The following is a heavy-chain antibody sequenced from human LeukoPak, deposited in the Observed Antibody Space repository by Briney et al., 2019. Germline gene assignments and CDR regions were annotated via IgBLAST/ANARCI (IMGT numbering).Heavy chain of an antibody. CDR1: GFSFSSYG. CDR2: IRFDGSEK. D-gene: IGHD2-21*02. Sequence: GGSLRLSCVASGFSFSSYGMHWVRRAPGKGLEWMTFIRFDGSEKYYADSVKGRFTISRDNSKNTLYLQMNSLRPEDTAVYYCAKDRTAYAYYFESWGQGTLVTVSS. CDR3: AKDRTAYAYYFES. J-gene: IGHJ4*02. V-gene: IGHV3-30*02.